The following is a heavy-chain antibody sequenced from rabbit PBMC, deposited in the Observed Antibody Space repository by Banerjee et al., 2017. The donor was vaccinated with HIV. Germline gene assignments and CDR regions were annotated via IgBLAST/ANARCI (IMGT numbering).Heavy chain of an antibody. J-gene: IGHJ4*01. Sequence: QEQLEESGGGLVQPEGSLTLTCTASGFSFSNKYVMCWVRQAPGKGLEWIACIHTDVSGSTYYASWAKGRFTISKISSTTVALQMTSLTAADTATYFCARDGYSSSSGYDMPFNLWGQGTLVTVS. CDR2: IHTDVSGST. D-gene: IGHD1-1*01. V-gene: IGHV1S45*01. CDR1: GFSFSNKYV. CDR3: ARDGYSSSSGYDMPFNL.